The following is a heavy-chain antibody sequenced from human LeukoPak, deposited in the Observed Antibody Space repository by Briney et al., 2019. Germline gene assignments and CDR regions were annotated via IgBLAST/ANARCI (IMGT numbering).Heavy chain of an antibody. D-gene: IGHD4-11*01. CDR1: GFTFSSYS. Sequence: TGGSLRLSCAASGFTFSSYSMNWVRQAPGKGLEWVSSISSSSSYIYYADSVKGRFTISRDNAKNSLYLQMNSLRAEDTAVYYCARERLQADAFDIWGQGTMVTVSS. V-gene: IGHV3-21*01. CDR2: ISSSSSYI. J-gene: IGHJ3*02. CDR3: ARERLQADAFDI.